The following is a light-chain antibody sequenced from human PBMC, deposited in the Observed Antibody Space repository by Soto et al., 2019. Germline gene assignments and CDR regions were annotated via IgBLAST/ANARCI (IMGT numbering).Light chain of an antibody. Sequence: DIQMTQSPSTLSASVGDRVTITCRASQNINSWLAWYQQKPGKAPKLLIYKASTLESGVPSRFSGSGSGTEYTLTISCLQPDDCATYYCQQYNSYSLVSVGPGTKVDIK. CDR1: QNINSW. CDR2: KAS. V-gene: IGKV1-5*03. CDR3: QQYNSYSLVS. J-gene: IGKJ3*01.